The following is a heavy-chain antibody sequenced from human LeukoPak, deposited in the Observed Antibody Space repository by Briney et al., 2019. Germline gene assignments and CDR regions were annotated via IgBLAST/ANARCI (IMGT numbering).Heavy chain of an antibody. V-gene: IGHV4-31*03. J-gene: IGHJ2*01. CDR1: GGSISSGGYY. Sequence: SETLSLTCTVSGGSISSGGYYWNWIRQHPGKGLEWIGYIYNSGSTYYNPSLKSRVTISVDTSKNQFSLNLASVTAADTAVYYCARFPRVANRWYFDLWGRGSLVVVSS. D-gene: IGHD5-12*01. CDR3: ARFPRVANRWYFDL. CDR2: IYNSGST.